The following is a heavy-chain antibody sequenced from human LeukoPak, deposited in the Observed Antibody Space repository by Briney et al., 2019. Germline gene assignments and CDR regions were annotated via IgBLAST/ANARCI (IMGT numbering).Heavy chain of an antibody. D-gene: IGHD3-9*01. CDR1: GFSFGAHG. V-gene: IGHV3-30*02. CDR2: IWYDGSNK. J-gene: IGHJ6*02. Sequence: GGSLRLSCATSGFSFGAHGMHWVRRAPGKGLEWVAVIWYDGSNKYYADSVKGRFTISRDNSKNTLYLQMSSLRAEDTAVYYCVKGMEDYDILTGVLDVWGQGTTVTVSS. CDR3: VKGMEDYDILTGVLDV.